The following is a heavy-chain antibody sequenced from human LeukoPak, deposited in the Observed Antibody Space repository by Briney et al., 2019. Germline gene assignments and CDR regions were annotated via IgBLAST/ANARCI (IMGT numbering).Heavy chain of an antibody. J-gene: IGHJ4*02. D-gene: IGHD2-15*01. V-gene: IGHV4-4*07. Sequence: SETLSLTCTVSGGSISSYYWSWIRQPAGKGLEWIGRIYTSGSTNYNPSLKSRVTISVDTSKNQFSLKLSSVTAADTAVYYCARGCSGGSCWYFDYWGQGTLVTVSS. CDR1: GGSISSYY. CDR2: IYTSGST. CDR3: ARGCSGGSCWYFDY.